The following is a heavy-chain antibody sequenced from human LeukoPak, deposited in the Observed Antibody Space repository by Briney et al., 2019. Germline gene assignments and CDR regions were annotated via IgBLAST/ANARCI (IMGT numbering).Heavy chain of an antibody. CDR3: ARERTRDFDYYDSSGYYYDY. CDR2: INPNSGGT. Sequence: ASVKVSCKASGYTFTSYYMHWVRQAPGQGLEWMGWINPNSGGTNYAQKFQGRVTMTRDTSISTAYTELSRLRSDDTAVYYCARERTRDFDYYDSSGYYYDYWGQGTLVTVSS. D-gene: IGHD3-22*01. V-gene: IGHV1-2*02. J-gene: IGHJ4*02. CDR1: GYTFTSYY.